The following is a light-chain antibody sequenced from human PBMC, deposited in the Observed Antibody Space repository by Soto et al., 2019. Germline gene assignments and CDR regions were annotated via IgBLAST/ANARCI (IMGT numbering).Light chain of an antibody. CDR1: HSLLHITGETF. V-gene: IGKV2D-29*01. CDR2: EVS. CDR3: MQSTQLTPT. Sequence: DVVMTRTPLSLSVAPGQPSSISCKSRHSLLHITGETFLFWYLQKPGQTPQVLIYEVSTRVSGVPERFSGSGSGTDFTLEISRVETDDVAIYYCMQSTQLTPTFGHGTRLEIK. J-gene: IGKJ5*01.